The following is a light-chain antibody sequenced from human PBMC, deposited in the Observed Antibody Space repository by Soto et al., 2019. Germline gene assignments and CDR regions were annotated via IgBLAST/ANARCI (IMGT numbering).Light chain of an antibody. CDR2: EVS. Sequence: QSVLTQPPSASGSPGQSVTISCTGTSSDVGGYNYVSWHQQHPGKAPKLMIYEVSKRPSGVPDRFSGSKSGNTASLTVSGLQAEDEADYYCSSYAGSNNPYVFGTGTKVT. J-gene: IGLJ1*01. V-gene: IGLV2-8*01. CDR3: SSYAGSNNPYV. CDR1: SSDVGGYNY.